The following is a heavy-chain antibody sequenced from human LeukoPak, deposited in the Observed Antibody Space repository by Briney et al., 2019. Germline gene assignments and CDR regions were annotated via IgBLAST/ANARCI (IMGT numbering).Heavy chain of an antibody. CDR1: GFTFSSYS. CDR2: ISSSSSYI. J-gene: IGHJ4*02. D-gene: IGHD4-17*01. CDR3: ANGGRYGDYGDY. Sequence: PGGSLRLSCAASGFTFSSYSMNWVRQAPGKGLEWVSSISSSSSYIYYADSVKGRFTISRDNSKNTLYLQMNSLRAEDTAVYYCANGGRYGDYGDYWGQGTLVTVSS. V-gene: IGHV3-21*01.